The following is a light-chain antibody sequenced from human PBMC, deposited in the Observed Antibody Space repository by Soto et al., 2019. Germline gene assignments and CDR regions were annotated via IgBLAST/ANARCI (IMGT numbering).Light chain of an antibody. Sequence: ETVMTQFPATLSVSPGERATLSCRASQSVSSNLAWYQQKPGQAPRLLIYGASTRATGIPARFSGSGSGTEFTLTFSSLQSEDFAVYYCQQYNNWPQTFGQGTKVDIK. V-gene: IGKV3-15*01. J-gene: IGKJ1*01. CDR3: QQYNNWPQT. CDR1: QSVSSN. CDR2: GAS.